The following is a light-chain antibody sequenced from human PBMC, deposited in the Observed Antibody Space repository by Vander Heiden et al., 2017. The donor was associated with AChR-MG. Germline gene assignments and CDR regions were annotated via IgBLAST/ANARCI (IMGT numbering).Light chain of an antibody. CDR2: DTD. V-gene: IGLV7-46*01. CDR3: SLFDINARVL. Sequence: QALVTQEPSLTVSPLGTVPPTSGSTTATVPRGHFPHWFQQKPGQAPKTLIYDTDSRQSWTPARFSGSLLGGKAALTLSGAQPEDEADYYCSLFDINARVLFGGGTKLTVL. CDR1: TATVPRGHF. J-gene: IGLJ2*01.